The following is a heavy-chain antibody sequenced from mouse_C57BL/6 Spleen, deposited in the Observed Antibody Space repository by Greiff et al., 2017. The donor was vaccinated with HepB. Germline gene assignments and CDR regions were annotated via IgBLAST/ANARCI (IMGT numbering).Heavy chain of an antibody. CDR1: GFNIKDDY. J-gene: IGHJ4*01. CDR3: IYYGYYAMDY. D-gene: IGHD2-1*01. CDR2: IDPENGDT. Sequence: EVKLMESGAELVRPGASVKLSCTASGFNIKDDYMHWVKQRPEQGLEWIGWIDPENGDTEYASKFQGKATITADTSSNTAYLQLSSLTSEDTAVYYCIYYGYYAMDYWGQGTSVTVSS. V-gene: IGHV14-4*01.